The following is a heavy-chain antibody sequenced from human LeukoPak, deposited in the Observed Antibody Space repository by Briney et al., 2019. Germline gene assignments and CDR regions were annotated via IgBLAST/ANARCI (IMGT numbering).Heavy chain of an antibody. V-gene: IGHV4-59*08. CDR2: IYYSGSS. D-gene: IGHD3-10*01. J-gene: IGHJ4*02. CDR1: RGSISGFY. Sequence: SETLSLTCTISRGSISGFYWSWIRQPPGKGLEWIGYIYYSGSSNYNPSLKSRVTISVDTSKDQFSLKPSSVTAAGTAVYYCARNRASGTPYFDYWGQGLLVTVSS. CDR3: ARNRASGTPYFDY.